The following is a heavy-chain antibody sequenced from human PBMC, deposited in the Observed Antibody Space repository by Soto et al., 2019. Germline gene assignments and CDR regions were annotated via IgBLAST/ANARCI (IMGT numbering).Heavy chain of an antibody. CDR1: GFTFSSYG. J-gene: IGHJ6*02. CDR2: ISSSSSCT. D-gene: IGHD5-18*01. V-gene: IGHV3-48*01. CDR3: AKCEDTAMGRVRYYGMDV. Sequence: PGGSLRLSCAASGFTFSSYGMHWVRQAPGKGLEWVSYISSSSSCTYYADSVKGRFTISRDNSKNTLYLQMNSLRAEDTAVYYCAKCEDTAMGRVRYYGMDVWGQGTTVTVSS.